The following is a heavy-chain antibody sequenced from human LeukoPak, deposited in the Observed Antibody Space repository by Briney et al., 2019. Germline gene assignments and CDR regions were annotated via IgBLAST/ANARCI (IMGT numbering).Heavy chain of an antibody. V-gene: IGHV3-30*01. CDR2: ISYDGGNK. J-gene: IGHJ4*02. CDR3: ANATATPY. CDR1: GFTFGSYA. Sequence: PGRSLRLSCAASGFTFGSYAMHWVRQAPGKGLEWVALISYDGGNKYYADSVKGRFTISRDNSKNTLYLQMDSLRAEDTAVYYCANATATPYWGQGTLVTVSS. D-gene: IGHD2-2*01.